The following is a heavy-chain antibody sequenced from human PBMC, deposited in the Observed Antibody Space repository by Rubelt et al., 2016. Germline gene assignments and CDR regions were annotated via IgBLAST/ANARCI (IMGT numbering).Heavy chain of an antibody. CDR3: ARGYDYYGSWRGDAFDI. V-gene: IGHV4-39*01. CDR2: IYYSGST. CDR1: GGSISSSSYY. Sequence: QLQLQESGPGLVKPSETLSLTCTVSGGSISSSSYYWGWIRQPPGKGLEWIGSIYYSGSTYYNPSLKSRVTISVEASKNQFSLKLSRVTAADTAVYYCARGYDYYGSWRGDAFDIWGQGTMVTVSS. D-gene: IGHD3-10*01. J-gene: IGHJ3*02.